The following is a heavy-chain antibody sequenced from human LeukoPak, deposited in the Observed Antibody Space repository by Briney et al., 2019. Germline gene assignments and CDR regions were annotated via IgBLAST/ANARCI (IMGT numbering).Heavy chain of an antibody. V-gene: IGHV4-38-2*02. CDR1: GYSISSGYY. CDR3: ARAGLEQWLPHFDY. D-gene: IGHD6-19*01. J-gene: IGHJ4*02. Sequence: SETLSLTCTVSGYSISSGYYWGWIRQPPGKGLEWIGSIYHSGSTYYNPSLKSRVTISVDTSKNQFSLKLSSVTAADTAVYYCARAGLEQWLPHFDYWGQGTLVTVSS. CDR2: IYHSGST.